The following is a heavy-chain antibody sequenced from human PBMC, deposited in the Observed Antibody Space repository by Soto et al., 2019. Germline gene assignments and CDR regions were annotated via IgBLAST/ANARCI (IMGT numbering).Heavy chain of an antibody. Sequence: ASVKVSCKASGGTFSSYAISWVRQAPGQGLEWMGGIIPIFGTANYAQKFQGRVTITADESTSTAYMELSSLRSEDTAVYYCARERIKYYYDSSGRNWYFDLWGRGTLVTVSS. V-gene: IGHV1-69*13. D-gene: IGHD3-22*01. J-gene: IGHJ2*01. CDR1: GGTFSSYA. CDR2: IIPIFGTA. CDR3: ARERIKYYYDSSGRNWYFDL.